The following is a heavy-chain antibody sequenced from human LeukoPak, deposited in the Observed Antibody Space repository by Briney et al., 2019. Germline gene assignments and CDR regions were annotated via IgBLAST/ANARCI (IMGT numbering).Heavy chain of an antibody. D-gene: IGHD3-22*01. CDR1: GFTFSSYA. CDR2: ISGSGGST. J-gene: IGHJ4*02. CDR3: AKPKYDSSGYYYARAFDY. Sequence: GASLRLSCAASGFTFSSYAMSWVRQAPGKGLEWVPAISGSGGSTYYADSVKGRFTISRDNSKNTLYLQMNSLRAEDTAVYYCAKPKYDSSGYYYARAFDYWGQGTLVTVSS. V-gene: IGHV3-23*01.